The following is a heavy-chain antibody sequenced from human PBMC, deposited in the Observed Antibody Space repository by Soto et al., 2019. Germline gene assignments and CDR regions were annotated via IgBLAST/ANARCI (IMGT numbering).Heavy chain of an antibody. V-gene: IGHV3-7*01. CDR3: AREPSMTTVTPDAFDI. D-gene: IGHD4-17*01. CDR2: IKQDGSEK. Sequence: GGSLRLSCAASGFTFSSYWMSWVRQAPGKGLEWVANIKQDGSEKYYVDSVKGRFTISRDNAKNSLYLQMNSLRAEDTAVYYCAREPSMTTVTPDAFDIWGQGTMVTVSS. J-gene: IGHJ3*02. CDR1: GFTFSSYW.